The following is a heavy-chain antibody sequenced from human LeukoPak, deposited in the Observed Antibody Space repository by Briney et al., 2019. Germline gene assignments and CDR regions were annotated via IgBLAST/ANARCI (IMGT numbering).Heavy chain of an antibody. CDR3: AKGKEDYYYDSNGYYYLGH. CDR1: GFTFSSYS. D-gene: IGHD3-22*01. J-gene: IGHJ4*01. V-gene: IGHV3-21*01. CDR2: ISSRSSYI. Sequence: PGGSLRLSCAASGFTFSSYSRNWVRQAPGKGLEWVSSISSRSSYIYYADSVKGRFTISRDNAKNSLYLQMNSLRAEDTAVYYCAKGKEDYYYDSNGYYYLGHWGHGTLVTVSS.